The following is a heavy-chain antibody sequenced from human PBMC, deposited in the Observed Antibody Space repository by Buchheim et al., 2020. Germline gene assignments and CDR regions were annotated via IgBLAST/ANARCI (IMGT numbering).Heavy chain of an antibody. J-gene: IGHJ4*02. CDR3: ARDQSSGWYSY. D-gene: IGHD6-19*01. CDR2: INPRGVTT. V-gene: IGHV1-46*01. CDR1: GYTFSSYY. Sequence: QVQLVQSGAEVKKPGASVKVSCKASGYTFSSYYMHWVRQAPGQGLEWMGLINPRGVTTSNAQKFQGRVAMTRDTSTRPVYMELSSLRSEDTAVYYCARDQSSGWYSYWGQGTL.